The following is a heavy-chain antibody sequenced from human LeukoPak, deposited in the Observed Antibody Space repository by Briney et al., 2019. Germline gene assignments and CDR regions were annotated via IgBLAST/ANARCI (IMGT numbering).Heavy chain of an antibody. D-gene: IGHD3-10*01. CDR3: ASPYGSGSYYRY. J-gene: IGHJ4*02. CDR1: GFTFSSYS. V-gene: IGHV3-21*01. CDR2: ISSSSSRT. Sequence: GGSLRLSCAASGFTFSSYSMSWVRQAPGKGLEWVSSISSSSSRTYYADSVKGRFTISRDNAKKSLYLQMNSLRAEDTAVYYCASPYGSGSYYRYWGQGTLLTVSS.